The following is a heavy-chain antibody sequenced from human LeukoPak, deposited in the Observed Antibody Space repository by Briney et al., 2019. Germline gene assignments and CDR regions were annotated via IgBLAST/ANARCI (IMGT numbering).Heavy chain of an antibody. D-gene: IGHD6-19*01. V-gene: IGHV3-23*01. Sequence: RPGGSLRLSCAASGFTFSSYAMSWVRQAPGKGLEWVSVISGSGGRTDYADSVKGRFTISRDNSKNMLYLQMNSLRAEDTAVYYCTKDNQPYSSGWYVDPWGQGSLVTVSS. J-gene: IGHJ5*02. CDR3: TKDNQPYSSGWYVDP. CDR2: ISGSGGRT. CDR1: GFTFSSYA.